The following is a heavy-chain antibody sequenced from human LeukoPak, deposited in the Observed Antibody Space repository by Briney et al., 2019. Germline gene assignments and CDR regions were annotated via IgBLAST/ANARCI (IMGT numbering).Heavy chain of an antibody. CDR2: IYPRGST. CDR3: ARFSPRAMGNYLDF. CDR1: GGSISSGSYS. V-gene: IGHV4-30-2*01. D-gene: IGHD7-27*01. J-gene: IGHJ4*02. Sequence: SQTLSLTCAVSGGSISSGSYSWSWIRQPPGKGLEWIGYIYPRGSTYYNPSLKSRVILSLDKSANQFSLNLSSVTAADTAVYYCARFSPRAMGNYLDFWGQGTLVTISS.